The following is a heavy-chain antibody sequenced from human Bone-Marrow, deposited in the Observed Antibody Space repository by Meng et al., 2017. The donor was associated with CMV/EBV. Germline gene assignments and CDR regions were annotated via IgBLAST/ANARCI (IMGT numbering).Heavy chain of an antibody. CDR2: IYSGDRT. V-gene: IGHV3-66*02. Sequence: GESLKISCAASGFIVSNNYMNWVRQAPGKGLEWVSVIYSGDRTDYADSVKGRFTTSRDNSKNTLYVQMNSLKPEDTAVYYCARGHLIGGFGESPLDYWGQGALVTGS. CDR3: ARGHLIGGFGESPLDY. D-gene: IGHD3-10*01. CDR1: GFIVSNNY. J-gene: IGHJ4*02.